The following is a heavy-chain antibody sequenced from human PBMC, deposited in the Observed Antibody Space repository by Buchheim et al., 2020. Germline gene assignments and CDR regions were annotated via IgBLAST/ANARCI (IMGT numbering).Heavy chain of an antibody. D-gene: IGHD5-18*01. J-gene: IGHJ4*02. CDR1: GGSISSGSYY. V-gene: IGHV4-61*02. Sequence: QVQLQESGPGLVKPSQTLSLTCTVSGGSISSGSYYWSWIRQPAGKGLEWIGRIYTSGSTNYNPSLKSRVPISVDTSKNQFSLKLSSVTAADTAVYYCARDDGYSYGSSLCLWGQGTL. CDR3: ARDDGYSYGSSLCL. CDR2: IYTSGST.